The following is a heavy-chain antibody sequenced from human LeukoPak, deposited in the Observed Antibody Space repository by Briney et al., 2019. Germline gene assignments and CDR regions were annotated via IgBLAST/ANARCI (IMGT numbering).Heavy chain of an antibody. CDR3: ARDAAAAGMDY. CDR1: GGSISSYY. CDR2: IYYSGST. D-gene: IGHD6-13*01. V-gene: IGHV4-59*01. J-gene: IGHJ4*02. Sequence: SETLSLTCTVSGGSISSYYWSWIRQPAGKGLEWIGYIYYSGSTNYNPSLKSRVTISIHTSKNQFSLKLSSVTAADTAVYYCARDAAAAGMDYWGQGTLVTVSS.